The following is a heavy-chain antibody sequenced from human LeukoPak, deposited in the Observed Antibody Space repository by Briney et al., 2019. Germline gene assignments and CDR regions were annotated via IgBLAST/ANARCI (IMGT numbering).Heavy chain of an antibody. CDR3: ARGDYYGSGSPPAFDI. Sequence: GGSLRLSCTVSGFTVSSNSMSWVRQAPGKGLEWVSFIYSDNTHYSDSVKGRFTISRDNSKNTLYLQMNSLRAEDTAVYYCARGDYYGSGSPPAFDIWGQGTMVTVSS. J-gene: IGHJ3*02. D-gene: IGHD3-10*01. V-gene: IGHV3-53*01. CDR1: GFTVSSNS. CDR2: IYSDNT.